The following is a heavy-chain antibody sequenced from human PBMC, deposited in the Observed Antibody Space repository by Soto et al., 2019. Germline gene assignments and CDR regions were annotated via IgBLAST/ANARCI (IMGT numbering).Heavy chain of an antibody. CDR3: ARLSEQHGNWGSVGWFDP. V-gene: IGHV5-51*01. J-gene: IGHJ5*02. CDR2: IYPGDSDT. Sequence: PGESLKISCKGSGYSFTSYWIGWVRQMPGKGLEWMGIIYPGDSDTRYSPSFQGQVTISADKSISTAYLQWSSLKASDTAMYYCARLSEQHGNWGSVGWFDPWGQGTLVTVSS. CDR1: GYSFTSYW. D-gene: IGHD7-27*01.